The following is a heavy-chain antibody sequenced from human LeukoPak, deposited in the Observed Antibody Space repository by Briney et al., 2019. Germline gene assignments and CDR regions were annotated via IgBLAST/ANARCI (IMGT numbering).Heavy chain of an antibody. CDR1: GGTVTSYA. CDR2: IIPIFGTA. CDR3: ARPPRPYYYYGMDV. Sequence: SVKLSFTASGGTVTSYAISWVRQAPRQALEWRGGIIPIFGTANYAQKFQGRVTITADESTSTAYMELSSLRSEDTAVYYCARPPRPYYYYGMDVWGQGTTVTVSS. V-gene: IGHV1-69*13. J-gene: IGHJ6*02.